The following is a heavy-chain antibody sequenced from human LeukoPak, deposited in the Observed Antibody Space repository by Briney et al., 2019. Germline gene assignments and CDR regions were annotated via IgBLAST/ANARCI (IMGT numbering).Heavy chain of an antibody. Sequence: PGGSLRLSCAASGFTFSSYSVNWVRQAPGKGLEWVSSISSGSSYKYYADSAKGRFTISRDNTKNSLYLQMNTLRAEDTAVYYCARDYPGGFAPWGQGTLVTVSS. J-gene: IGHJ5*02. CDR2: ISSGSSYK. CDR3: ARDYPGGFAP. V-gene: IGHV3-21*01. CDR1: GFTFSSYS.